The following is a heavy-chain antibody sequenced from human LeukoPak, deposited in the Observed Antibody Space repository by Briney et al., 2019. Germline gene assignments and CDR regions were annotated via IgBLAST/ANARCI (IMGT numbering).Heavy chain of an antibody. J-gene: IGHJ4*02. CDR3: ARDLDSSGWYAEKFDY. CDR1: GGSFSGYY. D-gene: IGHD6-19*01. V-gene: IGHV4-34*01. CDR2: INHSGST. Sequence: PSETLSLTCAVYGGSFSGYYWSWIRQPPGKGLEWIGEINHSGSTYYNPSLKSRVTISVDTSKNQFSLKLSSVTAADTAVYYCARDLDSSGWYAEKFDYWGQGTLVTVSS.